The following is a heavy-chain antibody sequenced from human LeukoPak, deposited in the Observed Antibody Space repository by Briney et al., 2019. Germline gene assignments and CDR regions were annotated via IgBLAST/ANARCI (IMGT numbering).Heavy chain of an antibody. CDR2: ISGSGGST. J-gene: IGHJ4*02. Sequence: GGSLRLSCAASGFTFSSYAMSWVRQAPGKGLEWVSVISGSGGSTYYADSVKGRFTISRDNSKSTLYLQMSSLRAEDTAVYYCAKDQRFMAVAATLREFDYWGQGTLVTVSS. D-gene: IGHD6-19*01. V-gene: IGHV3-23*01. CDR1: GFTFSSYA. CDR3: AKDQRFMAVAATLREFDY.